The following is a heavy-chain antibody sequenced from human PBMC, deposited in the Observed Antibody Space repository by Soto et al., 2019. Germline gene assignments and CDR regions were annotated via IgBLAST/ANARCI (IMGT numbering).Heavy chain of an antibody. V-gene: IGHV2-5*01. CDR2: IYWNDDK. CDR3: AHVVSVRFGEFPYFYY. Sequence: SGPTLVNPTQTVTLTCTFSGFSLSTSGVGVGWIRQPPGKALEWLALIYWNDDKRYSPSLKSRLTITKDTSKNQVVLTMTNMDPVDTATYYCAHVVSVRFGEFPYFYYWGQGTLVTVSS. D-gene: IGHD3-10*01. J-gene: IGHJ4*02. CDR1: GFSLSTSGVG.